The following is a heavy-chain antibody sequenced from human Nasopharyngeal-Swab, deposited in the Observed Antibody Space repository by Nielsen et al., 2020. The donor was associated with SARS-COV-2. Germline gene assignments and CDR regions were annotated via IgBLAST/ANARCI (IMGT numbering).Heavy chain of an antibody. D-gene: IGHD3-16*02. CDR1: GFTSSTSS. V-gene: IGHV3-23*01. CDR2: LGTAGDT. CDR3: AKKTVGTYPFDY. Sequence: GVLKISCIASGFTSSTSSLTWLRQPPGKGLQWVSTLGTAGDTYYADSVKDRFTISRDNSKNTLYLQMNSLRAEDTAVYYCAKKTVGTYPFDYWGQGTLVTLSS. J-gene: IGHJ4*02.